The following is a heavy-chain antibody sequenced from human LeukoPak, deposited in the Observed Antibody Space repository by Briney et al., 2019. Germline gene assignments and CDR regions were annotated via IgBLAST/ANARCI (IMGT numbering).Heavy chain of an antibody. CDR3: ARDLTTVTTKYWFDP. V-gene: IGHV4-30-4*01. J-gene: IGHJ5*02. CDR2: IYYSGST. CDR1: GGSISSGDYY. D-gene: IGHD4-17*01. Sequence: PSETLSLTCTVSGGSISSGDYYWSWIRQPPGKGLEWIGYIYYSGSTYYNPSLKRRVTISVDTSKNQFSLKLSSVPAADTAVYSCARDLTTVTTKYWFDPWGQGTLVTVSS.